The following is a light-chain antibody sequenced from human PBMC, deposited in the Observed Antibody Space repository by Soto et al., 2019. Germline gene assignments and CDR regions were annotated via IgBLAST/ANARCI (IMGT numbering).Light chain of an antibody. CDR3: QQRSNWT. V-gene: IGKV3-11*01. Sequence: EIVLTQSPATLSSFPGDRVTLSCRASQYINTRLAWYQHRPGQAPRLLIYDASNRATGIPARFSGSGSGTDFTLTISSLEPEDFAVYYCQQRSNWTFGQGTKVDI. J-gene: IGKJ1*01. CDR2: DAS. CDR1: QYINTR.